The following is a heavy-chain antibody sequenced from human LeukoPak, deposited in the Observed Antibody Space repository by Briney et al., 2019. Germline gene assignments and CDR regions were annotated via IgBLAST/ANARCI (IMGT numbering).Heavy chain of an antibody. Sequence: GGSLRLSCAASGFTFDDYAMHWVRQAPGKGLEWVSGISWNSGSIGYADSVKGRFTISRDNAKNSLYLQMNSLRAEDTAVYYCARVSKQQLAEDWFDPWGQGTLVTVSS. CDR2: ISWNSGSI. CDR1: GFTFDDYA. D-gene: IGHD1-1*01. V-gene: IGHV3-9*01. J-gene: IGHJ5*02. CDR3: ARVSKQQLAEDWFDP.